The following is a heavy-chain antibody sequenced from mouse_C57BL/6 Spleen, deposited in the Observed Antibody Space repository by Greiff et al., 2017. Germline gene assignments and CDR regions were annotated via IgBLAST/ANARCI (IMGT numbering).Heavy chain of an antibody. CDR1: GFTFSSYT. Sequence: EVKLVESGGGLVKPGGSLKLSCAASGFTFSSYTMSWVRQTPEKRLEWVATISGGGGNTYYPDSVKGRFTISRDNAKNTLYLQMSSLRSEDTALYYCARTAQALAWFAYWGQGTLVTVSA. D-gene: IGHD3-2*02. V-gene: IGHV5-9*01. CDR2: ISGGGGNT. CDR3: ARTAQALAWFAY. J-gene: IGHJ3*01.